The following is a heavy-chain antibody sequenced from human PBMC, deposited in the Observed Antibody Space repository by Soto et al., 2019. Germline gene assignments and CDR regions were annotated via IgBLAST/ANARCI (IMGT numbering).Heavy chain of an antibody. CDR2: IDWDDDK. CDR3: ARITLVRGVTKFDY. Sequence: SGPTLVNPTQTLTLTCTFSGFSLSTSGVCVSWIRQPPGKALEWLARIDWDDDKYYSTSLKTRLTIPKDTSKNQVVLTMTNMDPVDTATYYCARITLVRGVTKFDYWGQGTLVTVSS. D-gene: IGHD3-10*01. CDR1: GFSLSTSGVC. J-gene: IGHJ4*02. V-gene: IGHV2-70*11.